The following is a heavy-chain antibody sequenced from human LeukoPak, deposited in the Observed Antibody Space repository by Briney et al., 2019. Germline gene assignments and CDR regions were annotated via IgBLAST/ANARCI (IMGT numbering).Heavy chain of an antibody. D-gene: IGHD3-22*01. Sequence: PSETLSLTCTVSGGSISSYYWSWIRQPPGKGLEWIGYIYYSGSTNYNPSLKSRVTISVDTSKNQFSLKLSSVTAADTAVYYCARGGYYYDSSGQYYFEYWGQGTLVTVSS. CDR1: GGSISSYY. V-gene: IGHV4-59*08. CDR3: ARGGYYYDSSGQYYFEY. J-gene: IGHJ4*02. CDR2: IYYSGST.